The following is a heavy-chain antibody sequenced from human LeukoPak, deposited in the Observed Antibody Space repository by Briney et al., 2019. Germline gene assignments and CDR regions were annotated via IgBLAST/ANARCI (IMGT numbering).Heavy chain of an antibody. CDR3: ARAVDDDPIDY. V-gene: IGHV3-7*04. CDR2: INEDGSEK. Sequence: GGSLRLSCVASGFTFSRYWMNWVRQAPGKGLEWVANINEDGSEKHFVDSVKGRFTISRDNAKNSLYLQMNGLRFEDTAVYYCARAVDDDPIDYWGQGTLVTVSS. CDR1: GFTFSRYW. D-gene: IGHD4-23*01. J-gene: IGHJ4*02.